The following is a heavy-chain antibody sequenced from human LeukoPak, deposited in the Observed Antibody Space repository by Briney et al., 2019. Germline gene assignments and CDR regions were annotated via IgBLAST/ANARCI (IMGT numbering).Heavy chain of an antibody. J-gene: IGHJ5*02. CDR3: ARVRSGSYNWFDP. V-gene: IGHV3-7*01. D-gene: IGHD3-10*01. CDR2: IKQDGSEK. CDR1: GFSLSTYW. Sequence: GGSLRLSCAASGFSLSTYWMSWVRQAPEKGLEWVANIKQDGSEKVYVDSVKGRFTISRDNAKNSLYLQMSSLRAEDTAVYYCARVRSGSYNWFDPWGQGTLVTVSS.